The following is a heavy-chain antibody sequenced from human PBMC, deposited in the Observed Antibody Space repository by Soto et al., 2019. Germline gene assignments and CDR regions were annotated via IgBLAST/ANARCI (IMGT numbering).Heavy chain of an antibody. V-gene: IGHV4-59*01. Sequence: PSETLSLTCTVSGGSISSYYWSWIRQPPGKGLEWIGYIYYSGSTNYNPSLKSRVTISVDTSKNQFSLKLSSVTAADTAVYYCARVGNRGYCSSTSCSWFDPWGQGTLVTVSS. CDR2: IYYSGST. J-gene: IGHJ5*02. D-gene: IGHD2-2*01. CDR3: ARVGNRGYCSSTSCSWFDP. CDR1: GGSISSYY.